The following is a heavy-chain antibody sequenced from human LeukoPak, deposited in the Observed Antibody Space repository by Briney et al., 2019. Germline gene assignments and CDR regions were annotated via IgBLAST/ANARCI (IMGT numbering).Heavy chain of an antibody. CDR3: ARGPYSSGSSADY. Sequence: KPGGSLRLSCAASGFTFSDYYTSWIRQAPGKGLEWVSYISSSDTYTNYADSVKGRFTISRDNAKNSLYLQMNSLRAEDTAVYYCARGPYSSGSSADYWGQGTLVTVSS. V-gene: IGHV3-11*06. CDR2: ISSSDTYT. CDR1: GFTFSDYY. J-gene: IGHJ4*02. D-gene: IGHD6-19*01.